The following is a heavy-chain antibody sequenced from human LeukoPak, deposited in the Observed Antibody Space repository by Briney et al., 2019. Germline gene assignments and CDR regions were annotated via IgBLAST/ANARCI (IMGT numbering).Heavy chain of an antibody. J-gene: IGHJ4*02. CDR2: IYYTGKT. CDR3: AGSQNYYGSGDY. D-gene: IGHD3-10*01. V-gene: IGHV4-61*03. CDR1: GDSVSNGNYY. Sequence: SETLSLTCTVSGDSVSNGNYYWSRLRQPPGKALEWIGYIYYTGKTYYNPSLEGRVTILVDTSRNHFSVKLSSVTAADTAVYYCAGSQNYYGSGDYWSQGTLVTVSS.